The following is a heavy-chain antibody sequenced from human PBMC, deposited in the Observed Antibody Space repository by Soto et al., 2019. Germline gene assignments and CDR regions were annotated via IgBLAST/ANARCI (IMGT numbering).Heavy chain of an antibody. CDR3: ARVGANKIWNIAPRPKGYYFAS. CDR1: GFTFSDSY. Sequence: GGSLRLSCAASGFTFSDSYMTWIRQAPGKGLEWLSSISSSGGNIYYADSVKGRFTVSRDNAKNALYLQMNNLRAEDTAVFYCARVGANKIWNIAPRPKGYYFASWGQGTLVTSPQ. J-gene: IGHJ4*02. D-gene: IGHD6-6*01. V-gene: IGHV3-11*01. CDR2: ISSSGGNI.